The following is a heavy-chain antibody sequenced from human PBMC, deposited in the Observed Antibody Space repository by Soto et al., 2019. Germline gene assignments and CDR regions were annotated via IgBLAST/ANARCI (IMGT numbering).Heavy chain of an antibody. CDR1: GGTFSSYA. D-gene: IGHD3-22*01. V-gene: IGHV1-69*13. CDR2: IIPIFGTA. J-gene: IGHJ4*02. Sequence: SVKVSCKASGGTFSSYAISWVRQAPGQGLEWMGGIIPIFGTANYAQKFQGRVTITADESTSTAYMELSSLRSEDTAVYYCARDNPNYYYDRSLGYWGQGTLVTVS. CDR3: ARDNPNYYYDRSLGY.